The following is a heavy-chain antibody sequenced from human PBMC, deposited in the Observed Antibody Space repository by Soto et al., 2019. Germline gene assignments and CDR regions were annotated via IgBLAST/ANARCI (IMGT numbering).Heavy chain of an antibody. Sequence: SETLSLTCTVSGGSISSYYWSWIRQPPGKGLEWIGYVYYSGSTNYNPSLKSRVTISVDTSKNQFSLKLSSVTAADTAVYYCAREQYYYDSSGYYENWFDPWGQGTLVTVSS. V-gene: IGHV4-59*01. CDR2: VYYSGST. CDR3: AREQYYYDSSGYYENWFDP. D-gene: IGHD3-22*01. J-gene: IGHJ5*02. CDR1: GGSISSYY.